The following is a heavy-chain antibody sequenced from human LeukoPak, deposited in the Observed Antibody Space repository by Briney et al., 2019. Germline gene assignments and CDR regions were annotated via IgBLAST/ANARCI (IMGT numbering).Heavy chain of an antibody. CDR2: FDPEDGET. D-gene: IGHD3-3*01. CDR1: GYTFTSYG. J-gene: IGHJ3*02. Sequence: GASVTVSCKASGYTFTSYGISWVRQAPGKGLEWMGGFDPEDGETIYAQKFQGRVTMTEDTSTDTAYMELSSLRSEDTAVYYCATEVGLLSSLGAFDIWGQGTMVTVSS. V-gene: IGHV1-24*01. CDR3: ATEVGLLSSLGAFDI.